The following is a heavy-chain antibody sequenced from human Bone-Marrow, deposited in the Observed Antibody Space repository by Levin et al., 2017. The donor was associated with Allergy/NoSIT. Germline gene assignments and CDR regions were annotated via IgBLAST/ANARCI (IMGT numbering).Heavy chain of an antibody. D-gene: IGHD6-6*01. J-gene: IGHJ3*02. V-gene: IGHV3-30-3*01. CDR3: ARALEYSSPGGI. CDR1: GFTFSSYA. CDR2: ISYDGSNK. Sequence: AGGSLRLSCAASGFTFSSYAMHWVRQAPGKGLEWVAVISYDGSNKYYADSVKGRFTISRDNSKNTLYLQMNSLRAEDTAVYYCARALEYSSPGGIWGQWTMVTVSS.